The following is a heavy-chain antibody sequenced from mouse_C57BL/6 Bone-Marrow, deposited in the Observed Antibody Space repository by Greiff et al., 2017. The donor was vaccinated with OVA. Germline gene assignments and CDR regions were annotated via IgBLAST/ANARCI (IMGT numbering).Heavy chain of an antibody. CDR3: ARRYYGSSSFAY. D-gene: IGHD1-1*01. CDR2: FHPYNDDT. Sequence: QVQLQQSGAELVKPGASVKMSCKASGYTFTTYPIEWMKQNHGKSLEWIGNFHPYNDDTKYNEKFKGKATLTVEKSSSTVYFELSRLTSDDSAVYDCARRYYGSSSFAYWGQGTLVTVSA. CDR1: GYTFTTYP. V-gene: IGHV1-47*01. J-gene: IGHJ3*01.